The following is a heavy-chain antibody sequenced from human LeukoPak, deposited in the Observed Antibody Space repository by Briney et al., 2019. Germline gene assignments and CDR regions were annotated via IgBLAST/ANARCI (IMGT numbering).Heavy chain of an antibody. CDR3: ARDGGYSEYYYYYYGMDV. Sequence: SETLSLTCTVSGGSISSDYWSWIRQPAGKGLEWSGRIYTRGSTNYNPSLKSRVTMSVDTSKNQFSLKLSSVTAADTAVYYCARDGGYSEYYYYYYGMDVWGQGTTVTVSS. CDR1: GGSISSDY. D-gene: IGHD5-18*01. J-gene: IGHJ6*02. V-gene: IGHV4-4*07. CDR2: IYTRGST.